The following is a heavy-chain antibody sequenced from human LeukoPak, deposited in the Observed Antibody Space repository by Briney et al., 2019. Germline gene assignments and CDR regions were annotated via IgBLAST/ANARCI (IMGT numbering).Heavy chain of an antibody. J-gene: IGHJ4*02. CDR2: TSTSGGSA. CDR1: GGSISSSSYY. Sequence: ETLSLTCTVSGGSISSSSYYWGWIRQPPGKGLEWVSATSTSGGSAYYADSVKGRFTISRDNSKNTLYLQMDSLRADDTAVYYCARYSGSYYYPPAWDLWGQGTLVTVSS. CDR3: ARYSGSYYYPPAWDL. D-gene: IGHD1-26*01. V-gene: IGHV3-23*01.